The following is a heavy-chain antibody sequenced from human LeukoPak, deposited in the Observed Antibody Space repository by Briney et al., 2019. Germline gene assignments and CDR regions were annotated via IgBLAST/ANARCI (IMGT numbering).Heavy chain of an antibody. Sequence: GGSLRLSCAASGFTFSSFAMHWVRQAPGKGLEWVAVISYDGSNKYYADSVKGRFTISRDNSKNTLYLQMNSLRTEDTAVYFCARDAGRTPGTGNWFDPWGQGTLVTVSS. J-gene: IGHJ5*02. CDR2: ISYDGSNK. CDR3: ARDAGRTPGTGNWFDP. D-gene: IGHD3-10*01. V-gene: IGHV3-30-3*01. CDR1: GFTFSSFA.